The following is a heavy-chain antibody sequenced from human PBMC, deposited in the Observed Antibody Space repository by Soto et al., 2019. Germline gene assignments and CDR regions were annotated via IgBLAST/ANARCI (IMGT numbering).Heavy chain of an antibody. CDR1: GFTFSSYS. CDR2: ISSSSSYI. CDR3: ARDIASRYSSSWLKGDYYYYGMDV. D-gene: IGHD6-13*01. V-gene: IGHV3-21*01. Sequence: GGSLRLSCAASGFTFSSYSMNWVRQAPGKGLEWVSSISSSSSYIYYADSVKGRFTISRDNAKNSLYLQMNSLRAEDTAVYYCARDIASRYSSSWLKGDYYYYGMDVWGQGTTVTVSS. J-gene: IGHJ6*02.